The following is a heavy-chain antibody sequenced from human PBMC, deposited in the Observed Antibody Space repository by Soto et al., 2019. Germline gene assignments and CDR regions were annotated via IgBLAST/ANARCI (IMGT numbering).Heavy chain of an antibody. J-gene: IGHJ2*01. D-gene: IGHD3-16*01. CDR2: IYYSGST. CDR3: ARARADGARPDWYFDL. CDR1: GGSISSGDYY. V-gene: IGHV4-30-4*01. Sequence: SETLSLTCTVSGGSISSGDYYWSWIRQPPGKGLEWIGYIYYSGSTYYNPSLKSRVTISVDTSKNQFSLKLSSVTAADTAVYYCARARADGARPDWYFDLWGRGTLVTVSS.